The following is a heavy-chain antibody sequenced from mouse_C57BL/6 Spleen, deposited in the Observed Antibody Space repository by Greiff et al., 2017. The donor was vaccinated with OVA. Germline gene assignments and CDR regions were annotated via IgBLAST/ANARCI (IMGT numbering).Heavy chain of an antibody. Sequence: EVQLQQSGPELVKPGASVKISCKASGYTFTDYYMNWVKQSHGKSLEWIGDINPNNGGTSYNQKFKGKATLTVDKSSSTAYMELRSLTSEDSAVYYCARSDWVPFDYWGQGTTLTVSS. CDR3: ARSDWVPFDY. J-gene: IGHJ2*01. CDR1: GYTFTDYY. V-gene: IGHV1-26*01. D-gene: IGHD4-1*01. CDR2: INPNNGGT.